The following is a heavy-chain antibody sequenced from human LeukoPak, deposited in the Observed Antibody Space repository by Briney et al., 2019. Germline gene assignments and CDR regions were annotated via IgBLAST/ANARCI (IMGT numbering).Heavy chain of an antibody. CDR1: GFSFRKYS. J-gene: IGHJ4*02. D-gene: IGHD5-24*01. Sequence: GGSLRLSCVASGFSFRKYSMSWVRQAPGQGLEWVSSITGREGNTYAADSVKGRFTISRDSSEDTLDLQMDSLRAEDTAVYYCARDKRGYWGQGTLVTVSS. V-gene: IGHV3-23*01. CDR2: ITGREGNT. CDR3: ARDKRGY.